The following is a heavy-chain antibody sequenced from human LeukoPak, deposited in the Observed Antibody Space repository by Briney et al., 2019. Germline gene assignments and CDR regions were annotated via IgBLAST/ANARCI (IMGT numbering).Heavy chain of an antibody. Sequence: GGSLRLSCAASGLTFSSYWMSWVRQAPGKGLEWVANIKQDGSEKYYVDSVKGRFTISRDNAKNSLYLQMNSLRAEDTAVYYCAREAVRNSLDYWGQGTLVTVSS. V-gene: IGHV3-7*01. D-gene: IGHD3-9*01. CDR3: AREAVRNSLDY. CDR2: IKQDGSEK. J-gene: IGHJ4*02. CDR1: GLTFSSYW.